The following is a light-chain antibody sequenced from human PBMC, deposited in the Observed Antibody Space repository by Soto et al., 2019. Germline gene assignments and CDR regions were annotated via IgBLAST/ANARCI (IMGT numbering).Light chain of an antibody. CDR3: HQYNGYSYT. V-gene: IGKV1-5*03. CDR2: KAS. J-gene: IGKJ2*01. Sequence: DIQMTQSPSTLSASVGDRVTITCRASQSIDSWLAWFQQKPGKAPKLLIYKASNLESEVPSRFSGSGSGTEFTLTISSLQPDDFATYYCHQYNGYSYTFGQVTKLEIK. CDR1: QSIDSW.